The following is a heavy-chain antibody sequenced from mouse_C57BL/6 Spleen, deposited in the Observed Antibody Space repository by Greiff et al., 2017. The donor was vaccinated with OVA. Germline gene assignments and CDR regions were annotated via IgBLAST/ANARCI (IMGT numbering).Heavy chain of an antibody. D-gene: IGHD1-1*01. CDR3: ARDGSSYGYFDY. V-gene: IGHV1-72*01. J-gene: IGHJ2*01. CDR1: GYTFTSYW. Sequence: QVQLQQPGAELVKPGASVKLSCKASGYTFTSYWMHWVKQRPGRGLEWIGRIDPTSGGTKTNEKFKSKATLTVDKPSITAYMQLSSLTSEDSAVYYCARDGSSYGYFDYWGQGTTLTVSS. CDR2: IDPTSGGT.